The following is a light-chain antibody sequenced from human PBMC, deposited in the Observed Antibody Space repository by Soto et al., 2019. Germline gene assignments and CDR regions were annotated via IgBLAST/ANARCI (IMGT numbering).Light chain of an antibody. CDR1: QSVDSTY. V-gene: IGKV3-20*01. CDR2: ATS. CDR3: QQYDTSPPMYT. Sequence: DIVLTHSQGTLALSPCERATLSASASQSVDSTYLAWYQQKPDQSPRLLIYATSTRAAGIPDRFSGSGSGTDFTLTISRLEPDDVAVYYCQQYDTSPPMYTFGQGTKVDI. J-gene: IGKJ2*01.